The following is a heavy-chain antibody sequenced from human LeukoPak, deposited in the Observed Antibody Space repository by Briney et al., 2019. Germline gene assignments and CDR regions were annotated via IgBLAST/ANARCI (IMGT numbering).Heavy chain of an antibody. D-gene: IGHD3-9*01. CDR1: GYPFTSDW. CDR3: ARQSGYSSDP. Sequence: GESLKISFKGSGYPFTSDWIGWVGRKPGKGLGWMGIIYPGDSDTRYNPSFHSPVTISADKSITTAYLPWSTLQASDSPLYYCARQSGYSSDPWGQGTLVTVSS. V-gene: IGHV5-51*01. J-gene: IGHJ5*02. CDR2: IYPGDSDT.